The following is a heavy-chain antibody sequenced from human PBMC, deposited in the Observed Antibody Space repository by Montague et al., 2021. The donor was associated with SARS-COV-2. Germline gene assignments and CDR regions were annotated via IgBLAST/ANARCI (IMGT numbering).Heavy chain of an antibody. V-gene: IGHV4-34*01. D-gene: IGHD3-10*01. CDR3: ARLGDGVVPSPILGVGPYYSYYYMDV. J-gene: IGHJ6*03. CDR2: IHHGGST. CDR1: DGSLSTYS. Sequence: SETLSLTCAVHDGSLSTYSWNWIRQPPGKGLEWIGEIHHGGSTNYNPSLKSRVTISADTSKNQFSLKLTSVAAADTAVYYCARLGDGVVPSPILGVGPYYSYYYMDVWGKGTTVTVSS.